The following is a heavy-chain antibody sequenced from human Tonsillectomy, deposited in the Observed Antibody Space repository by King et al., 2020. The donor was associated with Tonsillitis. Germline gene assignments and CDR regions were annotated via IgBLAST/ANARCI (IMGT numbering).Heavy chain of an antibody. CDR3: AGYSYSSSWYEGY. J-gene: IGHJ4*02. V-gene: IGHV4-39*01. CDR2: IYYSGST. CDR1: CGSISSSSYY. D-gene: IGHD6-13*01. Sequence: QLQESGPGLVKPSETLSLTCTGSCGSISSSSYYWGWIRQPPGKGLDWIGSIYYSGSTYYNPSLKSRVTILVDTSKNQFSLKLCSVTAADTAVYYCAGYSYSSSWYEGYWGQGTLVTVSS.